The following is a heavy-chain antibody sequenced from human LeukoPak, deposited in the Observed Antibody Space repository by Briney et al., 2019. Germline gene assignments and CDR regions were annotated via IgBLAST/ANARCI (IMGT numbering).Heavy chain of an antibody. V-gene: IGHV1-69*04. D-gene: IGHD5/OR15-5a*01. CDR2: IIPILGIA. CDR3: ARDGEISVY. J-gene: IGHJ4*02. Sequence: SVKVSFKASGGTFSSYAISWVRQPPGQGLEWMGRIIPILGIANYAKKFQGRVTITADKSTSTEYMELSSLRSEDTAVYYCARDGEISVYWGQGTLVTVSS. CDR1: GGTFSSYA.